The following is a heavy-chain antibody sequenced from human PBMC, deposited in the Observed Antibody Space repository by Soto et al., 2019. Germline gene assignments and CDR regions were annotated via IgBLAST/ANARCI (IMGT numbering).Heavy chain of an antibody. CDR3: ARLGSGYYGWFDP. D-gene: IGHD3-22*01. CDR1: GGSISSSSYY. Sequence: QLQLQESGPGLVKPSETLSLTCTVSGGSISSSSYYWGWIRQPPGKGLEWIGSIYYSGSTYYNPSLKSRVTISVDTSKNQFSLKLSSVTAADTAVYYCARLGSGYYGWFDPWGQGTLVTVSS. CDR2: IYYSGST. J-gene: IGHJ5*02. V-gene: IGHV4-39*01.